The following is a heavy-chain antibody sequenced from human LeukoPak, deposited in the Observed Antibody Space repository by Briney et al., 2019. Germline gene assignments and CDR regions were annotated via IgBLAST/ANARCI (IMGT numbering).Heavy chain of an antibody. V-gene: IGHV3-21*01. J-gene: IGHJ4*02. CDR2: ITSSSSYI. CDR1: GFTSSTYN. D-gene: IGHD2-15*01. CDR3: ARLAAPFDY. Sequence: PGGSLRLSCAASGFTSSTYNMNWVRQAPGKGLEWVSSITSSSSYIYYADSVKGRFTISRDNAKNSLYLQMNSLRAEDTAVYYCARLAAPFDYWGQGTLVTVSS.